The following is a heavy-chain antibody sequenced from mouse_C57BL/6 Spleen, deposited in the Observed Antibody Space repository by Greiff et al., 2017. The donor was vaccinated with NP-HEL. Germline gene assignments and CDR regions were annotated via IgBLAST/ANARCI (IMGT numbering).Heavy chain of an antibody. V-gene: IGHV3-6*01. D-gene: IGHD1-1*01. CDR1: GYSITSGYY. Sequence: DVQLQESGPGLVKPSQSLSLTCSVTGYSITSGYYWNWIRQFPGNKLEWMGYISYDGSHNYNPSLKNRISITRDTSKNQFFLKLNSVTTEDTATYYCARGGSSWYFDVWGTGTTVTVSS. J-gene: IGHJ1*03. CDR2: ISYDGSH. CDR3: ARGGSSWYFDV.